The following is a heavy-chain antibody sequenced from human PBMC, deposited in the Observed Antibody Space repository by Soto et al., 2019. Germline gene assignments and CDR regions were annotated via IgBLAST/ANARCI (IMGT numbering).Heavy chain of an antibody. J-gene: IGHJ4*02. CDR2: IKQDGSEK. CDR1: GFTFSSYW. Sequence: EVQLVESGGGLVQPGGSLRLSCAASGFTFSSYWMSWVRQAPGKGLEWVANIKQDGSEKYYVDSVKGRFTISRDNAKNSLYLQMISLRAEDTAVYYCARAGLLWFGEFDYWGQGTLVTVSS. V-gene: IGHV3-7*01. D-gene: IGHD3-10*01. CDR3: ARAGLLWFGEFDY.